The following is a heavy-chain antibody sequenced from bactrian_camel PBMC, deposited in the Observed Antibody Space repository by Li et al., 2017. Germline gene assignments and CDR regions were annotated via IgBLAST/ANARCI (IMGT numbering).Heavy chain of an antibody. V-gene: IGHV3S1*01. CDR2: ISPASGTK. D-gene: IGHD7*01. Sequence: QLVESGGGLVQPGGSLRLSCAASGFTFSSYWMYWVRQAPGKGLEWVSTISPASGTKYYADAVQGRFAISRDNAANTMYLQMNDLKPEDTAVYYCSTEQHPPRAPDRQGTQVTVS. CDR1: GFTFSSYW. J-gene: IGHJ4*01.